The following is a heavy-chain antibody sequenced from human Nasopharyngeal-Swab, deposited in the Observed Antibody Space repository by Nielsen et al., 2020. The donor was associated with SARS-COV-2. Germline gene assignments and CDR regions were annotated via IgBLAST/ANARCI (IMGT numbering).Heavy chain of an antibody. J-gene: IGHJ4*02. CDR1: GFTFSSYT. CDR3: ARSYGSGTYDY. CDR2: ITSSSHI. D-gene: IGHD3-10*01. V-gene: IGHV3-21*06. Sequence: GESLKISCAASGFTFSSYTMNWVRQAPGEGLEWVSSITSSSHIYYADSVKGRFTMSRDNAKNSLYLQMNSLRAEDTAVYYCARSYGSGTYDYWGQGTLVTVSS.